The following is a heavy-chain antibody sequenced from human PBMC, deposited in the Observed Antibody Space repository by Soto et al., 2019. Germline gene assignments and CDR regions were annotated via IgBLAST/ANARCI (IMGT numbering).Heavy chain of an antibody. V-gene: IGHV1-69*13. CDR1: GYTFTTYA. D-gene: IGHD6-13*01. Sequence: SVKVSCKASGYTFTTYAIHWVRQAPGQGLEWMGGIIPIFGTANYAQKFQGRVTITADESTSTAYMELSSLRSEDTAVYYCATEQQLVNDYWGQGTLVTVSS. CDR3: ATEQQLVNDY. CDR2: IIPIFGTA. J-gene: IGHJ4*02.